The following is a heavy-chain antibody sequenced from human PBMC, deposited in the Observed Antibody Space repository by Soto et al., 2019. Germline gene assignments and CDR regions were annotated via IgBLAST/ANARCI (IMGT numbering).Heavy chain of an antibody. J-gene: IGHJ4*02. CDR1: GFTFSNAW. CDR2: IKSKTDGGTT. V-gene: IGHV3-15*07. D-gene: IGHD3-3*01. CDR3: TTDFYSPPLEWLLY. Sequence: PVGSLRLSCAASGFTFSNAWMNWVRQAPGKGLEWVGRIKSKTDGGTTDYAAPVKGRFTISRDDSKNTLYLQMNSLKTEDTAVYYCTTDFYSPPLEWLLYWGQGTLVTVSS.